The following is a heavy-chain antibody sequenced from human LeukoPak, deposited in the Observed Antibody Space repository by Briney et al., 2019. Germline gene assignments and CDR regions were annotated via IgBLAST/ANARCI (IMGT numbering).Heavy chain of an antibody. V-gene: IGHV1-46*01. D-gene: IGHD3-10*01. CDR2: INPSGGST. CDR1: GCTFTSYY. Sequence: ASVKVSCKASGCTFTSYYMHWVRQAPGQGLEWMGIINPSGGSTSYAQKFQGRVTMTRDTSTSTVYMELSSLRSEDTAVYYCARERNYYGSGSYYSPSGYYGMDVWGQGTTVTVSS. CDR3: ARERNYYGSGSYYSPSGYYGMDV. J-gene: IGHJ6*02.